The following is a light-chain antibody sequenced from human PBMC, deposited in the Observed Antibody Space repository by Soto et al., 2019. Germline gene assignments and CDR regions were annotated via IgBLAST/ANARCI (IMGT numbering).Light chain of an antibody. Sequence: DIQMTQSPSSLSASVGDRVTITCRASQSISSYLNWYQQKPGKAPKLLIYAASSLQSGVPSRFSGSGSGTDFTRTISSLEPEDFATYYCQQSYSTHRTFGQGTKLEIK. CDR3: QQSYSTHRT. J-gene: IGKJ2*02. CDR2: AAS. CDR1: QSISSY. V-gene: IGKV1-39*01.